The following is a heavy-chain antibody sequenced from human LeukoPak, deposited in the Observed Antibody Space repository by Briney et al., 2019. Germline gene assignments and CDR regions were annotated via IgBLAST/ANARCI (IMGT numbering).Heavy chain of an antibody. CDR3: AKGRSYGTDYDAFDI. CDR2: IYHSGIS. D-gene: IGHD3-16*01. J-gene: IGHJ3*02. V-gene: IGHV4-38-2*02. Sequence: SETLSLTCSVSSYSSSGGYYWGWIRQPPGKGLEWIGSIYHSGISYYNPSLRSRVTISADMSKNQFSLKLSSVTAADTAVYYCAKGRSYGTDYDAFDIWGQGTMVTVSS. CDR1: SYSSSGGYY.